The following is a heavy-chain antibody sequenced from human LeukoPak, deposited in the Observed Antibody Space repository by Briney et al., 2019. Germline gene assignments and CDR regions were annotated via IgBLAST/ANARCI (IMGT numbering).Heavy chain of an antibody. V-gene: IGHV3-23*01. CDR2: ISGSGGST. CDR3: ARLDYGDYLLDY. CDR1: GFTFSSYA. Sequence: PGGSLRLSCAASGFTFSSYAMSWVRQAPGKGLEWVSAISGSGGSTYYADSVKGRFTISRDNAKNSLYLQMNSLRAEDTAVYYCARLDYGDYLLDYWGQGTLVTVSS. D-gene: IGHD4-17*01. J-gene: IGHJ4*02.